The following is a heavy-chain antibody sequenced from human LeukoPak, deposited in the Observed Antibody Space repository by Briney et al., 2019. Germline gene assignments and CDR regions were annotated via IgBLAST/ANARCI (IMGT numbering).Heavy chain of an antibody. CDR3: ARWYYDSSGYRYFDY. Sequence: SETLSLTCTVSGGSISSYYWSWIRQPPGKGLEWIGYIYYSGSTNYNPSLKSRVTISVDTSKNQFSLKLSSVTAADTAVYYCARWYYDSSGYRYFDYWGQGTLVIVSS. CDR2: IYYSGST. D-gene: IGHD3-22*01. CDR1: GGSISSYY. V-gene: IGHV4-59*12. J-gene: IGHJ4*02.